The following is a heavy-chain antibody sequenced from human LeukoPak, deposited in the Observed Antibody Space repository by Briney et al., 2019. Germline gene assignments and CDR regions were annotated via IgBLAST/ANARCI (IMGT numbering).Heavy chain of an antibody. D-gene: IGHD2/OR15-2a*01. Sequence: ASVKVSCKASGYTFTSYGISWVRQAPGQGLEWMGWISAYNGNTNYAQKLQGRVTVTTDTSTSTAYMELRSLRSDDTAVYYCARDLGSYTSNTYRSYWGQGTLVTVSS. V-gene: IGHV1-18*01. CDR1: GYTFTSYG. CDR2: ISAYNGNT. J-gene: IGHJ4*02. CDR3: ARDLGSYTSNTYRSY.